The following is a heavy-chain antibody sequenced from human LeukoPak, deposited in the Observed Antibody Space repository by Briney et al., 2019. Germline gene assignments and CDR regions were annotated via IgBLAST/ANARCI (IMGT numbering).Heavy chain of an antibody. CDR2: IYYSGST. CDR1: GGSISSSSYY. CDR3: ARGRAGGGYGDNWFDP. D-gene: IGHD5-12*01. V-gene: IGHV4-39*07. Sequence: PSETLSLTCTVSGGSISSSSYYWGWIRQPPGKGLEWIGSIYYSGSTYYNPSLKSRVTISVDTSKNQFSLKLSSVTAADTAVYYCARGRAGGGYGDNWFDPWGQGTLVTVSS. J-gene: IGHJ5*02.